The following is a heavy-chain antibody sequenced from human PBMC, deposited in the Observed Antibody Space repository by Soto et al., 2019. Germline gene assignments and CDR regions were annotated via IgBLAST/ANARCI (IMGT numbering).Heavy chain of an antibody. D-gene: IGHD5-12*01. CDR2: IYYSGST. CDR1: GGSISSGDYY. CDR3: ARGLLVPGYSGYDSDY. V-gene: IGHV4-30-4*01. Sequence: PSETLSLTCTVSGGSISSGDYYWSWIRQPPGKGLEWIGYIYYSGSTYYNPSLKSRVTISVDTSKNQFSLKLSSVTAADTAVYYCARGLLVPGYSGYDSDYWDQGTLVTVSS. J-gene: IGHJ4*02.